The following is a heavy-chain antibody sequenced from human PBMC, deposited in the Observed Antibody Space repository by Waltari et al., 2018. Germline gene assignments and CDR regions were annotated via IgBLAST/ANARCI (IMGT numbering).Heavy chain of an antibody. J-gene: IGHJ4*02. CDR3: AILEGVGGY. D-gene: IGHD1-26*01. CDR2: MNTNSGNT. CDR1: GYTFTSSD. Sequence: QVQLVQSGAEVKKPVASVQVSCKASGYTFTSSDINWVRQATGQGLEWKGWMNTNSGNTGYAQKFQVRVTITRNTSISTAYMELSSLRSEDTAVYYCAILEGVGGYWGQGTLVTVSS. V-gene: IGHV1-8*03.